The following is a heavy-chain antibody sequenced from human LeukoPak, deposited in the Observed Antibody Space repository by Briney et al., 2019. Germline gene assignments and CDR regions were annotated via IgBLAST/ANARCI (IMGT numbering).Heavy chain of an antibody. Sequence: GGSLRLSCAASGFTFSGSALHWVRQAPGKGLEWVANIKQDGSEKYYVDSVKGRFTISRDNAKNSLYLQMNSLRAEDTAVYYCARSDVLLWFGENFDYWGQGTLVTVSS. D-gene: IGHD3-10*01. CDR1: GFTFSGSA. CDR3: ARSDVLLWFGENFDY. V-gene: IGHV3-7*01. CDR2: IKQDGSEK. J-gene: IGHJ4*02.